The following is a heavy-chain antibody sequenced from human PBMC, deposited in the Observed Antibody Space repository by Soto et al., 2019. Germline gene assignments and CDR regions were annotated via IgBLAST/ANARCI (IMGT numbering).Heavy chain of an antibody. J-gene: IGHJ5*02. CDR2: IYYSGST. CDR1: GGSMSSGDYS. V-gene: IGHV4-30-4*01. D-gene: IGHD3-9*01. CDR3: DRGTLYADWLNWFDP. Sequence: TLSLTGTVSGGSMSSGDYSWSWIRQPPGKGLEWIGYIYYSGSTYYNPSLKSRVTISVDTSKNQFSLKLSSVTAADTAVYYCDRGTLYADWLNWFDPWGQGTLVTVSS.